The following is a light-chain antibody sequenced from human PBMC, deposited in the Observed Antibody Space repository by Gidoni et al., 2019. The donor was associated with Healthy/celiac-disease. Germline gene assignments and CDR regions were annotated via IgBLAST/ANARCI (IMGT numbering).Light chain of an antibody. CDR3: QQYNSPRT. CDR1: QGISSW. V-gene: IGKV1D-16*01. Sequence: DIHLTQSPSSLSASVVDRVTITCRASQGISSWLAWSQQKPEKAPKSLIYAASSLQSGVPSRFSGSGSGTEFNLTISSLQPEDWATDYCQQYNSPRTFGGGTKVEIK. J-gene: IGKJ4*02. CDR2: AAS.